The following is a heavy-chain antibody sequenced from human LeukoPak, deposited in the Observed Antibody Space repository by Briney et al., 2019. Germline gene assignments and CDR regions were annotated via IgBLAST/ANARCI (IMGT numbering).Heavy chain of an antibody. Sequence: GRSLRLSCAASEFMFDDYVMHWVRQVPGKGLEWVSSISWNSDTKQYADSVKGRFTISRDNAKKSLYLQMNSLTAEDTAIYHCARDRVYDSSGFRPSKFYYYAMDIWGHGTTVSVSS. CDR2: ISWNSDTK. CDR3: ARDRVYDSSGFRPSKFYYYAMDI. J-gene: IGHJ6*02. D-gene: IGHD3-22*01. V-gene: IGHV3-9*01. CDR1: EFMFDDYV.